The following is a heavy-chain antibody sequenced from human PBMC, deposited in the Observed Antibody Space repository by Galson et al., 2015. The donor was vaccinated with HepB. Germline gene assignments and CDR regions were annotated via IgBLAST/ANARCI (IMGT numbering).Heavy chain of an antibody. CDR3: AKRIERIMVTILDS. Sequence: SLRLSCAASGFTFSIYTMTWVRQAPGKGLEWVSSISGSGGNTYSADSLKGRITSSRDNSKNTLYLQMNSLRAEDTAVYYCAKRIERIMVTILDSWGQGTLVTVSS. CDR1: GFTFSIYT. J-gene: IGHJ4*02. V-gene: IGHV3-23*01. CDR2: ISGSGGNT. D-gene: IGHD2-8*01.